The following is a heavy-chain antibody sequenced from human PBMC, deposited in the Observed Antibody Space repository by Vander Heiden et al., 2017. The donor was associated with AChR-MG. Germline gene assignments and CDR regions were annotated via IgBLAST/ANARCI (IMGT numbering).Heavy chain of an antibody. Sequence: QVQLVQSGAEVKKPGASVKVSCKASGYTFTSYGISWVRQAPGQGLEWMGWISAYNGNTDYAQKLQGRVTMTTDTSTSTAYMELRSLRSDDTAVYYCARRNSYYDFWSGFGSPARNWFDPWGQGTLVTVSS. V-gene: IGHV1-18*01. CDR3: ARRNSYYDFWSGFGSPARNWFDP. J-gene: IGHJ5*02. D-gene: IGHD3-3*01. CDR1: GYTFTSYG. CDR2: ISAYNGNT.